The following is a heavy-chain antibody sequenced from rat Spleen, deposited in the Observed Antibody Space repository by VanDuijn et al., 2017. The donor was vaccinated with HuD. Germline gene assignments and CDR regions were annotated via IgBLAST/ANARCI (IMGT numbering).Heavy chain of an antibody. CDR3: ARQGLGAFDY. CDR2: ISPSGGST. CDR1: GFTFSNYY. D-gene: IGHD5-1*01. Sequence: EVQLVESGGGLVQPGRSMKLSCAASGFTFSNYYMAWVRQAPTKGLEWVASISPSGGSTYYRDSVKGRFTISRDNAKSTLYLQMNSLRSEDTATYYCARQGLGAFDYWGQGVMVTVSS. V-gene: IGHV5-25*01. J-gene: IGHJ2*01.